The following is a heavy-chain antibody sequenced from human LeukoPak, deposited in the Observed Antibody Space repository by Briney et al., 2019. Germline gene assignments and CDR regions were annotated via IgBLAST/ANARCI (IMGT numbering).Heavy chain of an antibody. CDR1: GGSISSYY. V-gene: IGHV4-59*08. CDR3: ARHGTTLDAFDI. D-gene: IGHD4-17*01. Sequence: SETLSLTCTVSGGSISSYYWSWIRQPPGKGLEWIGYIYYSGSTNYNPSLKSRVTISVDTSKNQFSLKLSSVTAADTAVYYCARHGTTLDAFDIWGQGTMVTVSS. CDR2: IYYSGST. J-gene: IGHJ3*02.